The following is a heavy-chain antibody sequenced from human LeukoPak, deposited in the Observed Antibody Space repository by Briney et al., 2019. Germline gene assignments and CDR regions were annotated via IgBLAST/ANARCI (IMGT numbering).Heavy chain of an antibody. V-gene: IGHV3-30-3*01. J-gene: IGHJ3*02. CDR1: GFTFVNYG. D-gene: IGHD3-10*01. CDR2: ISYNGNQ. Sequence: GGSLRLSCEASGFTFVNYGFHWVRQAPVKALEWVAFISYNGNQKYGDSVKGRFTISRDNSKSTLYLQMNGLRPEDTAVYYCAREGSDAFDIWGQGTMVTVSS. CDR3: AREGSDAFDI.